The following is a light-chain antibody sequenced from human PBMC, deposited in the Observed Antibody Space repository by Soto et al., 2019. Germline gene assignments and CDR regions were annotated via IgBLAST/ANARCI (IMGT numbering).Light chain of an antibody. J-gene: IGKJ4*01. CDR2: DAS. CDR1: QHISSA. CDR3: QQFNDFPLT. Sequence: IQLTQSPSSLSASVGDRVTITCRAGQHISSALAWYQQKPGKAPKLLLYDASSLDAGVPSRFSGSGSGTDFTLSITSLRPEDFATYYCQQFNDFPLTFGGGTKVQIK. V-gene: IGKV1D-13*01.